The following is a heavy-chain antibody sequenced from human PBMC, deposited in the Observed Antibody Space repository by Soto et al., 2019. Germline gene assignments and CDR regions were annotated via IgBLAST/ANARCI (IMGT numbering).Heavy chain of an antibody. Sequence: PGGSLRLSCAASGFTFSSYAMSWVRQAPGKGLEWVSAISGSGGSTYYADSVKGRFTISRDNSKNTLYLQMNSLRAEDTAVYYCAKDRDPAATYYYYYGMDVWGQGTTVTVSS. D-gene: IGHD2-2*01. V-gene: IGHV3-23*01. CDR1: GFTFSSYA. CDR2: ISGSGGST. J-gene: IGHJ6*02. CDR3: AKDRDPAATYYYYYGMDV.